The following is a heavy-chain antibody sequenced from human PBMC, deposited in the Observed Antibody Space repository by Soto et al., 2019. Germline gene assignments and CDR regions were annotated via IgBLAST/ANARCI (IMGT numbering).Heavy chain of an antibody. V-gene: IGHV3-7*01. CDR2: IKGDGSAK. Sequence: GGSLRLSCAASGGTCSSQWMSWVRQTPGKGLEWVANIKGDGSAKYYVDSVRGRFTISRDNAKNSLYLQMNSLRVEDTAVYYCAISYDSPGAPRGQGTLVTVTS. CDR3: AISYDSPGAP. J-gene: IGHJ5*02. CDR1: GGTCSSQW. D-gene: IGHD3-3*01.